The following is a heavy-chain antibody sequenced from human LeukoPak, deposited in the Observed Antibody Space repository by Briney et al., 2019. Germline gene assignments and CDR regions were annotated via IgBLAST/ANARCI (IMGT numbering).Heavy chain of an antibody. CDR2: IYYSGST. D-gene: IGHD3-22*01. V-gene: IGHV4-39*01. J-gene: IGHJ4*02. Sequence: PSETLSLTCTVSGGSISSSSYYWGWIRQPPGKGLEWIGSIYYSGSTYCNPSLKSRVTISVDTSKNQFSLKLSSVTAADTAVYYCARRESGYRIDYWGQGTLVTVSS. CDR1: GGSISSSSYY. CDR3: ARRESGYRIDY.